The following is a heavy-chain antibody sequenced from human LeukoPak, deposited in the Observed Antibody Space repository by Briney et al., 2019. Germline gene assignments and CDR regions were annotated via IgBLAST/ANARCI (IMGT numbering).Heavy chain of an antibody. V-gene: IGHV3-53*01. CDR1: GFTFSSYD. Sequence: GSLRLSCAASGFTFSSYDMHWVRQAPGKGLEWVSFIYSGGNTHYSDSVKGRFTISRDNSKNTLYLQMNSLRAEDTAIYYCARRAGEYSHPYDYWGQGTLVTVSS. CDR3: ARRAGEYSHPYDY. D-gene: IGHD2-15*01. CDR2: IYSGGNT. J-gene: IGHJ4*02.